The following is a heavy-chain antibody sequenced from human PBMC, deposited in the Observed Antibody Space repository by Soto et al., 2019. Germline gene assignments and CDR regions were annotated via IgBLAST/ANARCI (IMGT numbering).Heavy chain of an antibody. CDR2: IDGSGGTT. CDR3: AKNSGWFNT. Sequence: GGSLRRSGAAAGFPFSSTEMTLVRQAPGKGLEWVSTIDGSGGTTYYTDSVKGRFTISRDNSINNMFLQMTRLTADDTGLYFSAKNSGWFNTWGQRGMVTVSS. J-gene: IGHJ5*02. D-gene: IGHD3-10*01. V-gene: IGHV3-23*01. CDR1: GFPFSSTE.